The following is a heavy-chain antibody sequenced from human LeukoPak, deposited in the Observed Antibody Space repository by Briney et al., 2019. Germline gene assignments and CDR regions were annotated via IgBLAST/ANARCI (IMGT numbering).Heavy chain of an antibody. J-gene: IGHJ6*03. V-gene: IGHV4-59*01. CDR3: ARVEEGYGSGRRENYYYYYMDV. Sequence: SETLSLTYTVSGGSISSYYWSWIRQSPGKGLEWIGYIHYSGSTNYNPSLKSRVTISVDTSKNQFSLKLSSVTAADTAVYYCARVEEGYGSGRRENYYYYYMDVWGKGTTVTISS. CDR1: GGSISSYY. D-gene: IGHD3-10*01. CDR2: IHYSGST.